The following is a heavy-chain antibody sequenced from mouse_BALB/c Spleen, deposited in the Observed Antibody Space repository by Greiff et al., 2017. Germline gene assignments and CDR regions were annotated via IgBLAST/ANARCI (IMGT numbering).Heavy chain of an antibody. D-gene: IGHD1-1*02. J-gene: IGHJ3*01. CDR1: GYTFTSYW. V-gene: IGHV1S22*01. Sequence: LKQPGSELVRPGASVKLSCKASGYTFTSYWMHWVKQRPGQGLEWIGNIYPGSGSTNYDEKFKSKATLTVDTSSSTAYMQLSSLTSEDSAVYYCTSGGFSWFAYWGQGTLVTVSA. CDR2: IYPGSGST. CDR3: TSGGFSWFAY.